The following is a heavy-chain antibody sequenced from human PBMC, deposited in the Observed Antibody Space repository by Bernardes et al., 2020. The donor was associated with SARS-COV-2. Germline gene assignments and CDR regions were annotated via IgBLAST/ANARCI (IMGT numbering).Heavy chain of an antibody. V-gene: IGHV1-2*02. CDR3: ARGNWVEYYDLTGHLDL. J-gene: IGHJ5*02. CDR2: INPNSGGP. D-gene: IGHD3-3*01. CDR1: EYTFTDFY. Sequence: ASVKVSCKASEYTFTDFYIHWVRQAPGQGLEWMGRINPNSGGPKYAQKFQGRVTMTRDTSISTVYMELTRLTSDDTAVYFCARGNWVEYYDLTGHLDLWGQGTLVTVSS.